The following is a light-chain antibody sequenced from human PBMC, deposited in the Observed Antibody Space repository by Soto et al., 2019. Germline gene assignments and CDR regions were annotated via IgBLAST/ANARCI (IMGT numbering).Light chain of an antibody. V-gene: IGLV2-14*01. CDR2: EVS. Sequence: QSALTQPASVSGSPGQSITISCTGTSSDVGAHNFVSWYQQHPGKAPKLMIYEVSNRPSGVSDRFSGSKSGNTASLTISGPQAEDEADYYCHSSTNPAARVFGTGTKLTVL. J-gene: IGLJ1*01. CDR3: HSSTNPAARV. CDR1: SSDVGAHNF.